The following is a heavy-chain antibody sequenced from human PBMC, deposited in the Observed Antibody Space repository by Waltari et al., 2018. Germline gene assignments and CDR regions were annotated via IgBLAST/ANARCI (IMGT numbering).Heavy chain of an antibody. J-gene: IGHJ6*02. V-gene: IGHV3-72*01. CDR2: TRNKANSYTT. Sequence: EVQLVESGGGLVQPGGSLRLSCAASGFTFSDHYMDWVRQAPGKGLEWVGRTRNKANSYTTEYAASVKGRFTISRDDSKSSLYLQMNSLKTEDTAVYYCARSFRLDRLNYGMDVWGQGTTVTVSS. CDR1: GFTFSDHY. CDR3: ARSFRLDRLNYGMDV. D-gene: IGHD6-25*01.